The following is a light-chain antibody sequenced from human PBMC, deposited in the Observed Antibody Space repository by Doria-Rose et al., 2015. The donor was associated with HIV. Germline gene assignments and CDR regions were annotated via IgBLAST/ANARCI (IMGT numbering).Light chain of an antibody. J-gene: IGKJ1*01. Sequence: TQSPGTLSLSPGARATLSCGASQRFSSTYLAWYQQKPGQAPSLLIYDGSTRATGIPDRFSASGSGTDFTLTINRLEPEDFALYYCHQYGTSWTFGQGTKVEI. V-gene: IGKV3-20*01. CDR1: QRFSSTY. CDR2: DGS. CDR3: HQYGTSWT.